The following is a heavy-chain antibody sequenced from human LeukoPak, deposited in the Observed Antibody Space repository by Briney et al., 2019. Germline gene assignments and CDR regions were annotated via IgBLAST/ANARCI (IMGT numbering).Heavy chain of an antibody. CDR1: GYSFSNYW. CDR2: IYPGDSDT. D-gene: IGHD6-13*01. CDR3: ARPSSSSSIHIDY. V-gene: IGHV5-51*01. J-gene: IGHJ4*02. Sequence: GESLKISCKGSGYSFSNYWIGWVRQLPGKGLEWMGIIYPGDSDTRYSPSFQGLVTISADKSISTAYLQWSSLKASDTAMYYCARPSSSSSIHIDYWGQGTLVTVSS.